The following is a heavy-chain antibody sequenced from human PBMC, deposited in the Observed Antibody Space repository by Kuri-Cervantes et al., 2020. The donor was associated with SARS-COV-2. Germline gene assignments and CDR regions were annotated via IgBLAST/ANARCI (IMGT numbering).Heavy chain of an antibody. J-gene: IGHJ4*02. Sequence: GGSLRLSCAASGFSFSTNAMSWVRQAPGKGLEWVSTITGSGGSTFYADSVKGRFTISRDNSKNTVSLQLSSLRAEDTAVYYCAKGPGSGWYYFDYWGQGTLVTVSS. CDR1: GFSFSTNA. CDR2: ITGSGGST. V-gene: IGHV3-23*01. CDR3: AKGPGSGWYYFDY. D-gene: IGHD6-19*01.